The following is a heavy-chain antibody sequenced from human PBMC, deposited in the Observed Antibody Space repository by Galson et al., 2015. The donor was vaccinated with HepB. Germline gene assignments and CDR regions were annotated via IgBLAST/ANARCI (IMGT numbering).Heavy chain of an antibody. J-gene: IGHJ4*02. Sequence: SVKVSCKASGYTFTSYGISWVRQAPGQGLEWMGWISAYNGNTNYAQKLQGRVTMTTDTSTSTAYMELRSLRSDDTAVYYCASLGLWGSGSSQKDFDYWGQGTLVTVSS. V-gene: IGHV1-18*04. CDR3: ASLGLWGSGSSQKDFDY. CDR2: ISAYNGNT. CDR1: GYTFTSYG. D-gene: IGHD1-26*01.